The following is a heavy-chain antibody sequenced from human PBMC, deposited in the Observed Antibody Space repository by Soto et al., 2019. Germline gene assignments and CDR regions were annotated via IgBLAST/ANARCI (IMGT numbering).Heavy chain of an antibody. D-gene: IGHD1-20*01. CDR2: IIPIFGTA. J-gene: IGHJ4*02. CDR3: AREGPYNWNDVDPPLFDY. Sequence: LVKVSCKASGGTFSSYAISWVRQAPGQGLEWMGGIIPIFGTANYAQKFQGRVTITADDSKNTLYLQMNSLRVEDTAVYYCAREGPYNWNDVDPPLFDYWGQGTLVTVSS. CDR1: GGTFSSYA. V-gene: IGHV1-69*13.